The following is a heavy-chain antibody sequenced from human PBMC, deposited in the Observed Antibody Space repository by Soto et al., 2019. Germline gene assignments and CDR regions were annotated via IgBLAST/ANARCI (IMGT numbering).Heavy chain of an antibody. Sequence: QVQLVQSGAEVKKPGASVKVSCKASGYTFTSYYMHWVRQAPGQGLEWMGIINPSGVSTSYAQKFQGGVTMTRATSTSTVYMELSSLRSEDTAVYYCARSIAATDPYGMDVWGQGTTVTVSS. V-gene: IGHV1-46*01. J-gene: IGHJ6*02. CDR1: GYTFTSYY. CDR2: INPSGVST. CDR3: ARSIAATDPYGMDV. D-gene: IGHD6-13*01.